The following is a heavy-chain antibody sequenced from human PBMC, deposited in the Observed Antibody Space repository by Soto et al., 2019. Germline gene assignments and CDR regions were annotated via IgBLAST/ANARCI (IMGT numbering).Heavy chain of an antibody. Sequence: SQTLSLTCAISGDSVSSNSAAWNWIRQSPSRGLEWLGRTYYRSKWYNDYAVSVKSRITINPDTSKNQFSLQLNSVTPEDTAVYYCARVGDYDFWSGYYNDDYWGQGTLVTVPQ. CDR1: GDSVSSNSAA. D-gene: IGHD3-3*01. J-gene: IGHJ4*02. V-gene: IGHV6-1*01. CDR3: ARVGDYDFWSGYYNDDY. CDR2: TYYRSKWYN.